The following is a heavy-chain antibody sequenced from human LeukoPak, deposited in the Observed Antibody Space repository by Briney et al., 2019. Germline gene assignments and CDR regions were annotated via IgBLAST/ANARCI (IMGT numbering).Heavy chain of an antibody. CDR2: IYHSRST. D-gene: IGHD3-22*01. CDR1: GGSISSSNW. Sequence: SETLSLTCAVSGGSISSSNWWSWVRQPPGKGLEWIGEIYHSRSTNYNPSLKSRVTISVDKSKNQFSLKLSSVTAADTAVYYCASHYYGYAFDIWGQGTMVTVSS. J-gene: IGHJ3*02. V-gene: IGHV4-4*02. CDR3: ASHYYGYAFDI.